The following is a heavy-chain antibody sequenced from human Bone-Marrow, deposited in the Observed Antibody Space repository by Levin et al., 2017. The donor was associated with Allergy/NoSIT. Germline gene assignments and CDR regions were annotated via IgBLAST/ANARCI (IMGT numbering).Heavy chain of an antibody. CDR3: ARAYSSGRYPGDWFDP. CDR2: LYTDGSIS. Sequence: GGSLRLSCAASGFPLGGYWMHWVRQAPGKGLMWVSRLYTDGSISTYADSVKGRFTISRDNARNTLYLQMDSLRPEDTAVYYCARAYSSGRYPGDWFDPWGQGTLVIVSS. CDR1: GFPLGGYW. D-gene: IGHD6-19*01. V-gene: IGHV3-74*03. J-gene: IGHJ5*02.